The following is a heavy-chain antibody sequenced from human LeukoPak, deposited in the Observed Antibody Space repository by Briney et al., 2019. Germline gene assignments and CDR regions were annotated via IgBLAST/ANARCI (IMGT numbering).Heavy chain of an antibody. Sequence: GESLEISWKGSGYSFTSYLIGLVRPMPGEGVEWGAVISYDGSNKYYADSVKGRFTISRDNSKNTLYLQMNSLRAEDTAVYYCARDRGVGYSSSTSCPVGFDPWGQGTLVTVSS. CDR3: ARDRGVGYSSSTSCPVGFDP. J-gene: IGHJ5*02. D-gene: IGHD2-2*01. V-gene: IGHV3-30*03. CDR1: GYSFTSYL. CDR2: ISYDGSNK.